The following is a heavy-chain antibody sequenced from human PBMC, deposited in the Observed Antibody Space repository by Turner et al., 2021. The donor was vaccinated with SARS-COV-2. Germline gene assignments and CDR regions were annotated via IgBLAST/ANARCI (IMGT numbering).Heavy chain of an antibody. CDR2: IYYSGRT. CDR1: VGPISSSSSS. CDR3: ARHWEVAAAAYLARFDP. V-gene: IGHV4-39*01. D-gene: IGHD6-13*01. Sequence: LNLRRWGQGRVKPWVPWPLPGPSPVGPISSSSSSWGGIRQPPGKGLEWIGSIYYSGRTYYNPSLKSRVTISVDTSKNQFSLKLTSVTAADTAVYFCARHWEVAAAAYLARFDPWGQGTLVTVSS. J-gene: IGHJ5*02.